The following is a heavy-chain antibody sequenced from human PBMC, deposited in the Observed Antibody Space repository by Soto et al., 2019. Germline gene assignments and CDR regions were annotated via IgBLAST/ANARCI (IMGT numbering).Heavy chain of an antibody. CDR1: GYSFINYD. V-gene: IGHV1-8*01. J-gene: IGHJ2*01. CDR2: VTPSTGRA. CDR3: ARVARIRISGGLMSGDYWYFDF. Sequence: GASVKVSSKASGYSFINYDINWVRQATGQGLEWMGWVTPSTGRAGYAQNFQGRVTITRDTSISTAYMELNSLTDEDTAVYYCARVARIRISGGLMSGDYWYFDFWG. D-gene: IGHD3-3*01.